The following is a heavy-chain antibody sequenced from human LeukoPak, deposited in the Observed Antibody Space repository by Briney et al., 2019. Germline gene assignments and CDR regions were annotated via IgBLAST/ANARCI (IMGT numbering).Heavy chain of an antibody. CDR3: AILTMIVTRYAFDI. CDR1: GYRFTSYG. CDR2: IIPTFGTA. D-gene: IGHD3-22*01. Sequence: SVKVSCKASGYRFTSYGISWVRQAPGQGLEWMGGIIPTFGTANYAQKFQGRVTITADESTSTAYMELSSLRSEDTAVYYCAILTMIVTRYAFDIWGQGTMVTVSS. V-gene: IGHV1-69*13. J-gene: IGHJ3*02.